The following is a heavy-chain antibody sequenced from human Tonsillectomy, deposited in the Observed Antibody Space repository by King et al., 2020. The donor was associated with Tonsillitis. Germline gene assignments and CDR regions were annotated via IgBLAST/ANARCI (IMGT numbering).Heavy chain of an antibody. CDR3: ARDRRDGGWDYYYAMDI. CDR2: IYYTGST. Sequence: VQLQESGPGLVRPSETLSLTCTVSGDSISSYYWSWIRQPPGKGLEWIGCIYYTGSTNYNPSLESRVTISVDTSKSQFSLKLSSVTAADTAMYYCARDRRDGGWDYYYAMDIWGQGTTVTVSS. J-gene: IGHJ6*02. D-gene: IGHD5-24*01. CDR1: GDSISSYY. V-gene: IGHV4-59*01.